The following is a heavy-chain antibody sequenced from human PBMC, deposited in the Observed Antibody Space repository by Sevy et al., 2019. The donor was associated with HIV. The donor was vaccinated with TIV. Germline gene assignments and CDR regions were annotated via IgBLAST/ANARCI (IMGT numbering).Heavy chain of an antibody. D-gene: IGHD2-15*01. CDR2: ISSDGVNK. J-gene: IGHJ4*02. V-gene: IGHV3-30-3*01. CDR1: GFTFNTYS. CDR3: ARGGILVEGDDRTTPFDF. Sequence: GESLKISCSVSGFTFNTYSFHWVRQAPGMGLEWVSVISSDGVNKYYADSVRGRFTISRDNSKSTLYLQMNSLRAGDTGVYYCARGGILVEGDDRTTPFDFWGQGTLVTVSS.